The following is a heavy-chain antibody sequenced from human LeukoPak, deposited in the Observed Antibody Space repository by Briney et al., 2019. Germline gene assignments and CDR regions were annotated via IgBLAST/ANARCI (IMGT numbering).Heavy chain of an antibody. CDR1: GGSISSSSYY. CDR3: AFFVGVGYYYYFDMDV. Sequence: SETLSLTCTVPGGSISSSSYYWGWIRHPPGKWLERIGSIYYSGSTYYNPSLKSRVTISVDTSKSQFSLKLRSVTAAGTAVYYCAFFVGVGYYYYFDMDVWGKGTTVTVSS. CDR2: IYYSGST. V-gene: IGHV4-39*01. J-gene: IGHJ6*03. D-gene: IGHD3-16*02.